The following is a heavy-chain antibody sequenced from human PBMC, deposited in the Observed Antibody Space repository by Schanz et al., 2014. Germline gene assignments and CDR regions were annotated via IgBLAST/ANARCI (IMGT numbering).Heavy chain of an antibody. Sequence: QVQLVESGGGVVRPGRSLRLSCATSGFTFSRFGMHWVRQAPGKGLEWVAVISYDGNNEDYADSVKGRFSISRDNSQNTLYLQMDSLRPEDTAVYFCAKDTGYCHGGACYCFEYWGQGTLVIVSS. D-gene: IGHD2-8*02. CDR2: ISYDGNNE. J-gene: IGHJ4*02. V-gene: IGHV3-30*18. CDR1: GFTFSRFG. CDR3: AKDTGYCHGGACYCFEY.